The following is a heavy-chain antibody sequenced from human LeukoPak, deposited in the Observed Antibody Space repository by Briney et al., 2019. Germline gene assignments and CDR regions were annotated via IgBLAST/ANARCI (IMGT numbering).Heavy chain of an antibody. J-gene: IGHJ4*02. Sequence: GGSLRLSCAGSGFTFSSYNINWVLQAPGNGLEWFSYISSSSSTIYYADSVKGRFTISRDNAKNSLYLQMNSLRAEDTAVYYCARDKRYCSGGSCYWEPPFDYWGQGTLVTVSS. CDR3: ARDKRYCSGGSCYWEPPFDY. CDR1: GFTFSSYN. CDR2: ISSSSSTI. D-gene: IGHD2-15*01. V-gene: IGHV3-48*01.